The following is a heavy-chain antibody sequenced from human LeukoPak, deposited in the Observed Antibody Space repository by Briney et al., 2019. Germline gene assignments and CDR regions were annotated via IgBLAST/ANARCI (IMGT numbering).Heavy chain of an antibody. Sequence: PGGSLRLSCAASGFTFSSYWMHWVRQAPGKGLVWVSRSNSDGSSTTYADSAKGRFTISRDNAKNTLYLQMNSLRAEDTAVYYCARDKGIKRSFDIWGQGTLVTVYS. CDR3: ARDKGIKRSFDI. CDR1: GFTFSSYW. J-gene: IGHJ3*02. V-gene: IGHV3-74*01. D-gene: IGHD5-18*01. CDR2: SNSDGSST.